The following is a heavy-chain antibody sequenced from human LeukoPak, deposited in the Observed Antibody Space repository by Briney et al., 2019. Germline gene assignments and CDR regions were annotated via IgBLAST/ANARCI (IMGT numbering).Heavy chain of an antibody. CDR1: GGSISSGSYS. CDR3: ARGYETIFGVVTQFDY. CDR2: IYHSGST. Sequence: SQTLSLTCAVSGGSISSGSYSWSWIRQPPGKGLEWIGYIYHSGSTYYNPSLKSRVTISVDRSKNQFSLKLSSVTAADTAVYYCARGYETIFGVVTQFDYWGQGTLVTVSS. V-gene: IGHV4-30-2*01. D-gene: IGHD3-3*01. J-gene: IGHJ4*02.